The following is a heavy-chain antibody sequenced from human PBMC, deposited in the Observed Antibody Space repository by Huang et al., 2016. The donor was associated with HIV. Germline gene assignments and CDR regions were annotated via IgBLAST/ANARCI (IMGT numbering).Heavy chain of an antibody. V-gene: IGHV4-39*01. CDR1: GGSIRSDNYY. CDR3: ARLPGSITMIRGVITDPY. D-gene: IGHD3-10*01. Sequence: QLQLQESGPGLVKPSETLSLTCTVSGGSIRSDNYYWGWIRQPPGKGLEWIGSIYYSGGTYYNPSLKRRVTRTVDTSKNQFSLKMRSVTAADTAVYYCARLPGSITMIRGVITDPYWGQGTLVTVSS. CDR2: IYYSGGT. J-gene: IGHJ4*02.